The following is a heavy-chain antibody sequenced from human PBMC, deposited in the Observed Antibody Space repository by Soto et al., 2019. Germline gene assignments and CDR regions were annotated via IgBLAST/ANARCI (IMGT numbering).Heavy chain of an antibody. CDR1: GGSLTDYY. V-gene: IGHV4-34*01. CDR3: ARGRDEYKLGNV. CDR2: IHPSGST. J-gene: IGHJ6*02. D-gene: IGHD1-1*01. Sequence: SETLSLTCAVSGGSLTDYYWPWIRQSPGKGLEWIGEIHPSGSTNYNPSLRSRVTISIDTSKNQASLKLTSLTAADTAVYYCARGRDEYKLGNVRGHGTTVTVSS.